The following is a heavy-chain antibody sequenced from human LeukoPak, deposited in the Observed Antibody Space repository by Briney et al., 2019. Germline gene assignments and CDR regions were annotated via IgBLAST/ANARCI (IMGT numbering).Heavy chain of an antibody. V-gene: IGHV3-23*01. CDR1: GFTFRNYA. Sequence: GGSLRLSCAASGFTFRNYAMTWVRQAPGKGLEWVSVISESDGRTFYADSVKGRFTISRDNSKNIPYLQMNSLRAEDTAVYYCARDWQIVGAWGQGTLVTVSS. CDR3: ARDWQIVGA. J-gene: IGHJ5*02. D-gene: IGHD1-26*01. CDR2: ISESDGRT.